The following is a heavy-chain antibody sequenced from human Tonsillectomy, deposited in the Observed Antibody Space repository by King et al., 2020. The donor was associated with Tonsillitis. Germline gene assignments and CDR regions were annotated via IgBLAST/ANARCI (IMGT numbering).Heavy chain of an antibody. CDR3: AKDMGDSGSSTGVDY. J-gene: IGHJ4*02. CDR2: ISWNSGSI. Sequence: QLVQSGGGLVQPGRSLRLSCAASGFTFDDYAMHWVRQAPGKGLEWVSGISWNSGSIGYADSVKGRFTISRDNAKNSLYLQTNSLRAEDTALYYCAKDMGDSGSSTGVDYWGQGTLVTVSS. CDR1: GFTFDDYA. D-gene: IGHD1-26*01. V-gene: IGHV3-9*01.